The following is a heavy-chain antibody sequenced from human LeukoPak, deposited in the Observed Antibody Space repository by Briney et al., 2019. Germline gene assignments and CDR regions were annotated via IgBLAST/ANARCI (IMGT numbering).Heavy chain of an antibody. J-gene: IGHJ4*02. CDR1: GFTFSGFA. V-gene: IGHV3-23*01. Sequence: PGGSLRLSCAASGFTFSGFAMSWVRQASGKGLEWVSSISGSGGSTYYADSVKGRFTISRDTSKNTLFLQMNSLRAEDTAVYYCARVGIGGAYYNDYWGQGTLVTVSS. CDR3: ARVGIGGAYYNDY. CDR2: ISGSGGST. D-gene: IGHD3-22*01.